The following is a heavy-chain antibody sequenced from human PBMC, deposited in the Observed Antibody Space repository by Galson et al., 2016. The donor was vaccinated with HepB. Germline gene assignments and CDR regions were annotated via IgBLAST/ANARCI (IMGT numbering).Heavy chain of an antibody. CDR3: AKGWGSSWLFQY. V-gene: IGHV3-30*04. D-gene: IGHD3-16*01. CDR2: MSYDGEKK. J-gene: IGHJ4*02. Sequence: SLRLSCAVSGFTVTSTAMHWVRQAPGKGPQWVAVMSYDGEKKFYGDSVKGRFIISRDNSKNTLYLEMKRLTTEDTGVYYCAKGWGSSWLFQYWGQGTLVTVSS. CDR1: GFTVTSTA.